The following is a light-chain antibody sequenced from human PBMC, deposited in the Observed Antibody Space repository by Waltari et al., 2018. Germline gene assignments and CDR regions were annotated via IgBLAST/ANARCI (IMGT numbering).Light chain of an antibody. V-gene: IGKV4-1*01. Sequence: DIVMTQSPDSLAVPLGERAATNFKSSKSVLNSANIENDFNRYQQKPGQAPKLLIYWASTRETGVPERFSGSGSGTDFTLTISSLQAEDVAVYYCQQYYSTPLTFGGGTKVEIK. CDR2: WAS. J-gene: IGKJ4*01. CDR3: QQYYSTPLT. CDR1: KSVLNSANIEND.